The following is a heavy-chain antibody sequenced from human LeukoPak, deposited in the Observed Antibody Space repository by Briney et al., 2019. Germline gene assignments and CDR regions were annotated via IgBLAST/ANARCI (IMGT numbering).Heavy chain of an antibody. CDR2: IKQDGSEK. Sequence: GGSLRLSCAASGFTFSSNWMSWVRQAPGKGLEWVANIKQDGSEKYYVDSVKGRFTISRDNAKNSLYLQMNRLRAEDTALYYCRAGAYWGQGTPVTVSS. CDR3: RAGAY. CDR1: GFTFSSNW. J-gene: IGHJ4*02. V-gene: IGHV3-7*03.